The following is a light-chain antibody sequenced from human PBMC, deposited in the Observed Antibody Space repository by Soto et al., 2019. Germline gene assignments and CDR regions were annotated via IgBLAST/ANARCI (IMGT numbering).Light chain of an antibody. Sequence: QSALTQPPSASGSPGQSVTISCTGTSSDVGGYDSVSWYQQHPGKAPKVIIYDVSQRPSGVPDRFSGSKSGNTASLTVSGLQAEDEADYYCCSYAGSNNLYVFGTGTKVTVL. CDR3: CSYAGSNNLYV. J-gene: IGLJ1*01. V-gene: IGLV2-8*01. CDR2: DVS. CDR1: SSDVGGYDS.